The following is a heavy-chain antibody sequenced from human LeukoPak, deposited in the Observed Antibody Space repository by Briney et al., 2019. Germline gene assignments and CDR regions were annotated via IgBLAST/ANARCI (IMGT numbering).Heavy chain of an antibody. D-gene: IGHD3-22*01. Sequence: SVKVSCKASGGTFSSYAISWVRQAPGQGLEWMGRIIPIFGTANYAQNLQGRVTMTTDTSTSTAYMELRSLRSDDTAVYYCVREGGDSSGYYFPYWGQGTLVTVSS. CDR3: VREGGDSSGYYFPY. J-gene: IGHJ4*02. CDR2: IIPIFGTA. V-gene: IGHV1-69*05. CDR1: GGTFSSYA.